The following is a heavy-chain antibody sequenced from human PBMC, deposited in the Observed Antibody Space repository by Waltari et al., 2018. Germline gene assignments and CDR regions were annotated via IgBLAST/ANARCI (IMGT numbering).Heavy chain of an antibody. J-gene: IGHJ4*02. D-gene: IGHD6-19*01. V-gene: IGHV3-7*03. CDR3: TRDMWLAY. Sequence: EVQLVESGGGLVQPGGSLRLSCAASGFTFSGYWMSWVRQAPGKGLEWVANIKQDGSEEYYVDSVKGRFTISRDNAKNSLYLQVNSLRAEDTAIYYCTRDMWLAYWGQGTLVTVSS. CDR2: IKQDGSEE. CDR1: GFTFSGYW.